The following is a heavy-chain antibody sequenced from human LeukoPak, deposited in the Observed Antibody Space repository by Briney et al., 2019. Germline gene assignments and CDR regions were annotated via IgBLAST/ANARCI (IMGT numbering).Heavy chain of an antibody. D-gene: IGHD6-13*01. CDR2: IYYSGST. CDR3: AREVVAAAGTVDY. CDR1: GDSISNFY. J-gene: IGHJ4*02. Sequence: SETLSLTCAVSGDSISNFYWSWIRQPPGKGLGWIGYIYYSGSTNYNPSLKSRVTISEDTSKNQFSLKLSSVTAADTAVYYCAREVVAAAGTVDYWGQGTLVIVSS. V-gene: IGHV4-59*01.